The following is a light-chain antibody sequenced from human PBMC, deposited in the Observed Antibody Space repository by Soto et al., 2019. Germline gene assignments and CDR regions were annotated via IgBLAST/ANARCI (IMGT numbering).Light chain of an antibody. V-gene: IGKV3-15*01. Sequence: EIVMTQSPATLSVSPGERATLSCRASQSVSINLAWYQQKPGQAPRLLIYGASTRATGIPARFSGSGSGTEFTLTISSLQSEDFAVYYCQQYNNWPYIFGQGTKLEIK. CDR1: QSVSIN. CDR2: GAS. CDR3: QQYNNWPYI. J-gene: IGKJ2*01.